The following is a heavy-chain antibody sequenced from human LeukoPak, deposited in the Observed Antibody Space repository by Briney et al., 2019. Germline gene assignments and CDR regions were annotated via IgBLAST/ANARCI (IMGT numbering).Heavy chain of an antibody. J-gene: IGHJ5*02. V-gene: IGHV1-2*02. CDR1: GYTFTGYY. D-gene: IGHD3-10*01. CDR3: ARALPSMVRGVGIDNWFDP. Sequence: GASVKVSCKASGYTFTGYYMHWVRQAPGQGLEWMGWISPNSGGTNYAQKFQGRVTMTRDTSISTAYMELSRLRSDDTAVYYCARALPSMVRGVGIDNWFDPWGQGTLVTVSS. CDR2: ISPNSGGT.